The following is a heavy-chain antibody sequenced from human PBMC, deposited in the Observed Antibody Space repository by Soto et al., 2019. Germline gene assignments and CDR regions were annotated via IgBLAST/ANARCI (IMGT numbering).Heavy chain of an antibody. CDR2: IVVGSGNT. V-gene: IGHV1-58*01. D-gene: IGHD6-13*01. J-gene: IGHJ6*02. CDR3: AAEPDSSSWYFPGGPYYYYYCMDV. CDR1: GFTFTSSA. Sequence: GASVKVSCKASGFTFTSSAVQWVRQARGQRLEWIGWIVVGSGNTNYAQKFQERVTITRDMSTSTAYMELSSLRSEDTAVYYCAAEPDSSSWYFPGGPYYYYYCMDVWGQGTTVTVSS.